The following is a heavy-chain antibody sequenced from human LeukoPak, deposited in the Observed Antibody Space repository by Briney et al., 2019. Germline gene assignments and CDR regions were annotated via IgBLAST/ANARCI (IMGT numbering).Heavy chain of an antibody. CDR2: IFYGGST. CDR1: GGSIYSSNSY. CDR3: AREELILTGYYRGLDP. J-gene: IGHJ5*02. D-gene: IGHD3-9*01. V-gene: IGHV4-39*07. Sequence: PSETLSLTCTVSGGSIYSSNSYWAWIRQPPGKGLEWIGSIFYGGSTFYNPSLKRRVTISVDTSKNQFSLNLTSLTAADTAVYYCAREELILTGYYRGLDPWGQGTLVTVSS.